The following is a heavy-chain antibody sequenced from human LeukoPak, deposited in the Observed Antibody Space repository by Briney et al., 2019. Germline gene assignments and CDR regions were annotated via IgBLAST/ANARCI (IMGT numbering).Heavy chain of an antibody. CDR2: IFPGGSDT. CDR3: ARLGLESYDRAGFYYLDY. Sequence: GASLKISCKGSEYIFSNYCIGWGRHMPGKGLEWMGTIFPGGSDTKYNPSFQGQVTISADKSNNTAYLQWSSLTASDTAIYYCARLGLESYDRAGFYYLDYWGQGALVTVSS. D-gene: IGHD3-22*01. CDR1: EYIFSNYC. J-gene: IGHJ4*02. V-gene: IGHV5-51*01.